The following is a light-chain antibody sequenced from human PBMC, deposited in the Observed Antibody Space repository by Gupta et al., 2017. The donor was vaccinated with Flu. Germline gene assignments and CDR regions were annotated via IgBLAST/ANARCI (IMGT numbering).Light chain of an antibody. CDR2: GAS. CDR3: QQYASSPYT. J-gene: IGKJ2*01. V-gene: IGKV3-20*01. Sequence: ERTTPSSRRSHSVSSNCLTWYQQKPGQAPNLLLYGASGRASGIPYRFSGSGSGTDFTLTISRLEPEDFAVYYCQQYASSPYTFGQGTKLEIK. CDR1: HSVSSNC.